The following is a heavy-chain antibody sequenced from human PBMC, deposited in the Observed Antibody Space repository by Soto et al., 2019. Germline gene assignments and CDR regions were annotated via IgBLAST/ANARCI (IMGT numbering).Heavy chain of an antibody. Sequence: QVQLVQSGAEVQKPGASVKVSCKVSGYTLTELSMHWVRQAPGKGLEWMGGFDPEDGETIYAQKFQGRVTMTEDTSTDTAYMELSSLRSQDTAVYYCATSGGFGDLNNRNFDYWGQGTLVTVSS. D-gene: IGHD3-10*01. CDR3: ATSGGFGDLNNRNFDY. CDR1: GYTLTELS. CDR2: FDPEDGET. J-gene: IGHJ4*02. V-gene: IGHV1-24*01.